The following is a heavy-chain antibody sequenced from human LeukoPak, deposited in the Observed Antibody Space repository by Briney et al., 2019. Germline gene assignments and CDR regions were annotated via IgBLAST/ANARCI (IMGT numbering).Heavy chain of an antibody. V-gene: IGHV4-31*03. J-gene: IGHJ5*02. CDR3: ARVSNNSWYWFAP. Sequence: PSETLSLTCTVSGGSISSGSYYWSWIRQHPGKGLEWIGYIYYSGSTYHNPSLRSRVSISIDTSKNQFSLKLSSVTTADTAVYYCARVSNNSWYWFAPWGQGTLVTASS. CDR2: IYYSGST. CDR1: GGSISSGSYY. D-gene: IGHD6-13*01.